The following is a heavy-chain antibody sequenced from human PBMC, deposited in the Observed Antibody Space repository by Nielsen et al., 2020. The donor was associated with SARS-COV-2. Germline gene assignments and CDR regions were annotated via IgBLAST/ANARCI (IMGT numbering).Heavy chain of an antibody. V-gene: IGHV4-38-2*02. J-gene: IGHJ4*02. Sequence: SETLSLTCTVSGYSISSGYYWGWIRQPPGKGLEWIGSIYHSGSTYYNPSLKSRVTISVDTSKNQFSLKLSSVTAADTAVYYCARHSLVETVVTTEGGKYDYWGQGTLVTVSS. CDR1: GYSISSGYY. CDR3: ARHSLVETVVTTEGGKYDY. CDR2: IYHSGST. D-gene: IGHD4-23*01.